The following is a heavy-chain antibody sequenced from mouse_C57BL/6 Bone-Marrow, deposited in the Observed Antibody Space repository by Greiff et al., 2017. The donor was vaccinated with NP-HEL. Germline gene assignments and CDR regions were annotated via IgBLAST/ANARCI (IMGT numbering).Heavy chain of an antibody. CDR1: GYAFSSYW. D-gene: IGHD4-1*01. CDR3: ARKGLTGTKYFDV. V-gene: IGHV1-80*01. Sequence: VQLQQSGAELVKPGASVKISCKASGYAFSSYWMNWVKQRPGKGLEWIGQIYPGDGDTNYNGKFKGKATLTADKSSSTAYMQLNSLTSEDSAVYFCARKGLTGTKYFDVWGTGTTVTVSS. J-gene: IGHJ1*03. CDR2: IYPGDGDT.